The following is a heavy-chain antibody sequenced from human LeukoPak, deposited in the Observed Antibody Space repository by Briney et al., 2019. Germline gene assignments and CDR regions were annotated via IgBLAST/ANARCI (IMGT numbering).Heavy chain of an antibody. V-gene: IGHV1-69*13. CDR2: IIPIFGTA. D-gene: IGHD3-3*01. J-gene: IGHJ4*02. Sequence: GASVKVSCKAPGGTFSSYAISWVRQAPGQGLEWMGGIIPIFGTANYAQKFQGRVTITADESTSTAYMELSSLRSEDTAVYYCASIDFGPFDYWGQGTLVTVSS. CDR3: ASIDFGPFDY. CDR1: GGTFSSYA.